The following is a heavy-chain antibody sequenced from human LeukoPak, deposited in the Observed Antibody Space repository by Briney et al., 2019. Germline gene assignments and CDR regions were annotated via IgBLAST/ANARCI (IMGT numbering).Heavy chain of an antibody. J-gene: IGHJ5*02. CDR3: ARQPRHVYSSSSGSWFDP. Sequence: PSETLSLTCTVSGGSISSSSYYWGWIRQPPGNGLEWIGSIYYSGSTYYNPSLKSRVTTSVDTSKNQFSLKLSSVTAADTAVYYCARQPRHVYSSSSGSWFDPWGQGTLVTVSP. CDR1: GGSISSSSYY. V-gene: IGHV4-39*01. D-gene: IGHD6-6*01. CDR2: IYYSGST.